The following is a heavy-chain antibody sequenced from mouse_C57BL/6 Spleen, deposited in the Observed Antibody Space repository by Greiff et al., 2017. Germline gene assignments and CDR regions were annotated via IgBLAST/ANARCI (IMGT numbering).Heavy chain of an antibody. D-gene: IGHD1-1*01. CDR1: GYTFTSYW. V-gene: IGHV1-69*01. J-gene: IGHJ2*01. CDR2: IDPSDSYT. CDR3: ARKGYYYGSGDY. Sequence: VQLQQSGAELVMPGASVKLSCKASGYTFTSYWMHWVKQRPGQGLEWIGEIDPSDSYTNYNQKFKGKSTLTVDKSSSTAYMQLSSLTSEDSAVYYCARKGYYYGSGDYWGQGTTLTVSS.